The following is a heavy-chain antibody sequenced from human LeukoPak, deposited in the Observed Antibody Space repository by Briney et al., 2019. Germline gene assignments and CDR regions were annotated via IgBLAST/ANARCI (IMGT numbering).Heavy chain of an antibody. D-gene: IGHD2-21*01. CDR3: AKDSHPEVVVVKGYFQH. CDR1: GFTFSSYG. CDR2: ISYDGSNK. J-gene: IGHJ1*01. Sequence: GRSLRLSCAASGFTFSSYGMHWVRQAPGKGLEWVAVISYDGSNKYYADSVKGRFTISRDNSKNTLYLQMNSLRAEDTAVYYCAKDSHPEVVVVKGYFQHWGQGTLVTVSS. V-gene: IGHV3-30*18.